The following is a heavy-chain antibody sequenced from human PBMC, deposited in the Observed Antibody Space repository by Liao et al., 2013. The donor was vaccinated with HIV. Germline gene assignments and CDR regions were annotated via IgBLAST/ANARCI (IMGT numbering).Heavy chain of an antibody. V-gene: IGHV4-34*01. D-gene: IGHD3-3*01. CDR3: AREKKGYYDFWSGYPNWFDP. J-gene: IGHJ5*02. Sequence: QVQLEQRETGLVRPSGTLSLTCAISGGSFGDFLWGWIRQSPGQGLEWIGEVGRGGRGNYNPSLKRRVTISVDTSKNQFSLKLSSVTAADTAVYYCAREKKGYYDFWSGYPNWFDPWGQGTLVTVSS. CDR2: VGRGGRG. CDR1: GGSFGDFL.